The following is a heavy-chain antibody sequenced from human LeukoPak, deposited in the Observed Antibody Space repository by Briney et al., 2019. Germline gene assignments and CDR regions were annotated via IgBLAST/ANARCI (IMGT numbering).Heavy chain of an antibody. Sequence: GGSLRLSCAASGFTFSNYGIHWVRQAPGEGLEWVAFIRYDGSNKYYADSVKGRFTISRDNSKSTLFLQMNSPSAEDTAVYYCARGIAATNYMDVWGKGTTVTVSS. CDR1: GFTFSNYG. D-gene: IGHD6-13*01. V-gene: IGHV3-30*02. J-gene: IGHJ6*03. CDR3: ARGIAATNYMDV. CDR2: IRYDGSNK.